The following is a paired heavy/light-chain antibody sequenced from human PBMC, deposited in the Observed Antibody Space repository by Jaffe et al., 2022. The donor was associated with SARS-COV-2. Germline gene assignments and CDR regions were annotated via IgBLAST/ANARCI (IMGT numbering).Heavy chain of an antibody. J-gene: IGHJ4*02. D-gene: IGHD2-2*02. CDR1: GYIFMTNW. V-gene: IGHV5-51*01. CDR3: ATSSRGRQYCTSTRCYTVPSHFDY. Sequence: EVQLVQSGAEVKKPGESLKISCRASGYIFMTNWIAWVRQMPGKGLEWMGIIFPDDSDTTYSPSFQGQVTISADESSNTAYLQWSSLRASDSAVYYCATSSRGRQYCTSTRCYTVPSHFDYWGQGTPVTVSS. CDR2: IFPDDSDT.
Light chain of an antibody. V-gene: IGKV1-33*01. CDR2: TAS. J-gene: IGKJ5*01. Sequence: DIQMTQSPSSLSASVGDRVTITCQASQDLNNFLNWYQQKPGQAPRLLIYTASNLETGVPSRFSGRGSGTDFTFTIDTLQPEDIATYFCQQFDTLPITFGQGTRLEIK. CDR1: QDLNNF. CDR3: QQFDTLPIT.